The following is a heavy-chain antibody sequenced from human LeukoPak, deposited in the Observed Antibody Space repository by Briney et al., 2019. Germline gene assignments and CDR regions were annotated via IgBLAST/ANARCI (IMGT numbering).Heavy chain of an antibody. CDR2: ISSSSSYI. Sequence: GGSLRLSCAASGFTFSSYSMNWVRQAPGKGLEGVASISSSSSYIYYADSVKGRCTISRDNAKNSLYLQMNSLRAEDTAVYYCARDRGGIAAAGPFHLVYYFDYWGQGTLVTVSS. D-gene: IGHD6-13*01. CDR3: ARDRGGIAAAGPFHLVYYFDY. J-gene: IGHJ4*02. CDR1: GFTFSSYS. V-gene: IGHV3-21*01.